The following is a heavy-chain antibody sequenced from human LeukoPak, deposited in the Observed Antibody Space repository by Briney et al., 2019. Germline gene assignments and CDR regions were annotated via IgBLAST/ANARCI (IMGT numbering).Heavy chain of an antibody. J-gene: IGHJ5*02. V-gene: IGHV4-30-2*01. CDR2: IYHSGST. Sequence: PSETLSLTCAVYGGSFSSYYWSWIRQPPGKGLEWIGYIYHSGSTYYNPSLKSRVTISVDRSKNQFSLKLSSVTAADTAVYYCARVRCSSTSCYRAVWFDPWGQGTLVTVSS. D-gene: IGHD2-2*01. CDR1: GGSFSSYY. CDR3: ARVRCSSTSCYRAVWFDP.